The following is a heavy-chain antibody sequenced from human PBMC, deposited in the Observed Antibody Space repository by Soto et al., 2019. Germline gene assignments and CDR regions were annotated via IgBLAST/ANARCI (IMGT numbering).Heavy chain of an antibody. CDR2: IWYDGSNK. CDR3: ARVTPLAGIHY. CDR1: GFTFSSYG. J-gene: IGHJ4*02. Sequence: GGSLRLSCAASGFTFSSYGMHWVRQAPGKGLEWVAVIWYDGSNKYYADSVKGRFTISRDNSKNTLYLQMNSLRAEDTAVYYCARVTPLAGIHYWGQATLVTGSS. D-gene: IGHD1-20*01. V-gene: IGHV3-33*01.